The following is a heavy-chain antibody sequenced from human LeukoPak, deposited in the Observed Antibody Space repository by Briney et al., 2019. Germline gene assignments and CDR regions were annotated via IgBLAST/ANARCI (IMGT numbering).Heavy chain of an antibody. Sequence: GGSLRLSCAASGFTFSSYAMSWVRQAPGKGLEWVSAISGSGGSTYYADSVKGRFTISRDNFKNTLYLQMNSLRAEDTAVYYCAKYEYSSGWPFDYWGQGTLVTVSS. CDR2: ISGSGGST. CDR1: GFTFSSYA. CDR3: AKYEYSSGWPFDY. V-gene: IGHV3-23*01. J-gene: IGHJ4*02. D-gene: IGHD6-19*01.